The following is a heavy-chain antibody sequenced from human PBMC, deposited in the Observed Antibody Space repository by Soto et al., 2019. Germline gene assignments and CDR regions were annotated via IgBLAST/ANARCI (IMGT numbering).Heavy chain of an antibody. CDR3: ARAYSYGSGRFEY. J-gene: IGHJ4*02. D-gene: IGHD3-10*01. V-gene: IGHV4-30-4*01. Sequence: SEALSHTCAVSCDSINSGDYDLSCLLQPPGKGLEWIGYIYYSGTTYYNPSLKSRVIISVDTSKKQFSLKLSSVTAADTAVYYCARAYSYGSGRFEYWGQGNLVTVSS. CDR1: CDSINSGDYD. CDR2: IYYSGTT.